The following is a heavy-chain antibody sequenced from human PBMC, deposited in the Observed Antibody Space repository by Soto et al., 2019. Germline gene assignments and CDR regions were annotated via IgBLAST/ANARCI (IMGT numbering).Heavy chain of an antibody. Sequence: GSLRLSCAVSGFSFGTYWMSWVRQAPGKGLEWLASIKEDGSERYYLDSVKGRFAISRDNAKDSLSLQMNSLRGEDTASYYCARDVGPVTIFGEALSGYFDFWGQGXLVTVSS. V-gene: IGHV3-7*03. J-gene: IGHJ4*02. D-gene: IGHD3-3*01. CDR1: GFSFGTYW. CDR3: ARDVGPVTIFGEALSGYFDF. CDR2: IKEDGSER.